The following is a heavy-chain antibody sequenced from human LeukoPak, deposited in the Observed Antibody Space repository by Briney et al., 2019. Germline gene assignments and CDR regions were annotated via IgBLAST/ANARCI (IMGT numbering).Heavy chain of an antibody. J-gene: IGHJ5*02. CDR2: ISSSGTTM. Sequence: GGSLRLSCAASGFTFSDYYMSWIRQAPGKGLEWVSYISSSGTTMYYADSVKGRFTISRDNAKNSLYLQMNTLRAEDTAVYYCATTGLLGDIPWGQGTLVTVSS. D-gene: IGHD2-21*01. CDR3: ATTGLLGDIP. V-gene: IGHV3-11*01. CDR1: GFTFSDYY.